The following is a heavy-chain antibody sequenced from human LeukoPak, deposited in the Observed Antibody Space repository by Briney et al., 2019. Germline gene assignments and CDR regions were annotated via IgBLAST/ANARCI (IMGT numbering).Heavy chain of an antibody. J-gene: IGHJ5*02. CDR3: ARSGLTTESGWFDP. D-gene: IGHD4-17*01. CDR1: GGSFSGYY. CDR2: INHSGST. V-gene: IGHV4-34*01. Sequence: PSETLSLTCAGYGGSFSGYYWSWIRQPPGKGLDGIGEINHSGSTNYNPPPKSRVTISVDTSKKQFSLKLSSVTAADTAVYYRARSGLTTESGWFDPWGQGTLVTVSS.